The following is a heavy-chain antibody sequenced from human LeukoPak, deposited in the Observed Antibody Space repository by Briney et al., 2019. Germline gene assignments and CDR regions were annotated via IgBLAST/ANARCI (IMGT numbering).Heavy chain of an antibody. CDR1: GFTFDDYA. D-gene: IGHD2-21*02. J-gene: IGHJ4*02. Sequence: PGGSLRLSCAASGFTFDDYAMHWVRQAPGKGLEWVSGISWNSGSIGYADSVKGRFTISRDNAKNTLYLQMNSLRAEDTAVYYCARVGFLAYCGGDCYSDDYWGQGTLVTVSS. V-gene: IGHV3-9*01. CDR2: ISWNSGSI. CDR3: ARVGFLAYCGGDCYSDDY.